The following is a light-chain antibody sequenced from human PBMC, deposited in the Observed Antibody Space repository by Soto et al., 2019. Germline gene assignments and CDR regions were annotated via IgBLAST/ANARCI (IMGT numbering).Light chain of an antibody. CDR1: QSISSW. CDR3: QQYNSYSPLT. J-gene: IGKJ4*01. V-gene: IGKV1-5*01. CDR2: DAS. Sequence: DIQMTQSPSTLSASVGDRVTITCRASQSISSWLAWYQQKPGKAPKLLIYDASSLESGVPSSFSARGSGTDFTLTISSRQPDDFATYYCQQYNSYSPLTFGGGTKVEIK.